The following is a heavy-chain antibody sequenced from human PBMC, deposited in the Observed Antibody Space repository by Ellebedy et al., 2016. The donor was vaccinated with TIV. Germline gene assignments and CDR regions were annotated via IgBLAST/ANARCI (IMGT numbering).Heavy chain of an antibody. J-gene: IGHJ4*02. CDR1: GFTFSSYS. CDR2: ISSSSTI. V-gene: IGHV3-48*04. CDR3: ARFGPGTMVRGVITAPDY. D-gene: IGHD3-10*01. Sequence: GGSLRLSXAASGFTFSSYSMNWVRQAPGKGLEWVSYISSSSTIYYADSVKGRFTISRDNAKNSLYLQMNSLRAEDTALYYCARFGPGTMVRGVITAPDYWGQGTLVTVSS.